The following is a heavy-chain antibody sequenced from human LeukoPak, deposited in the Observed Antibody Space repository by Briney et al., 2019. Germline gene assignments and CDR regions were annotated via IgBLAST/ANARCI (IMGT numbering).Heavy chain of an antibody. D-gene: IGHD5-12*01. CDR1: GFTFSDYY. V-gene: IGHV3-11*01. Sequence: PGGSLRLSCAASGFTFSDYYMSWIRQAPGKGLEWVSYISGSGSSTYYADSVKGRFTISRDNAKNSLHLQMNSLRAEDTAVYYCAKDSGYDWAYFDYWGQGTLVTVSP. CDR3: AKDSGYDWAYFDY. CDR2: ISGSGSST. J-gene: IGHJ4*02.